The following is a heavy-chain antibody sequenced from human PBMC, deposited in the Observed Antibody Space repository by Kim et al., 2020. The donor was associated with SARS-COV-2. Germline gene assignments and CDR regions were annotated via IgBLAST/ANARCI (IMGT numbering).Heavy chain of an antibody. J-gene: IGHJ4*02. D-gene: IGHD3-9*01. CDR3: ATVKTYYDILTGYRGANFDY. CDR1: GGSISSYY. Sequence: SETLSLTCTVSGGSISSYYWSWIRQPPGKGLEWIGYIYYSGSTNYNPSLKSRVTISVDTSKNQFSLKLSSVTAADTAVYYCATVKTYYDILTGYRGANFDYWGQGTLVTVSS. CDR2: IYYSGST. V-gene: IGHV4-59*13.